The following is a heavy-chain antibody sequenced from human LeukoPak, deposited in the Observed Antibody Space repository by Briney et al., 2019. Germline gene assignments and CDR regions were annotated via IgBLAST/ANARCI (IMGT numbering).Heavy chain of an antibody. CDR2: INHSGST. V-gene: IGHV4-34*01. CDR3: ASHTAFDY. J-gene: IGHJ4*02. CDR1: GGCFSGYY. D-gene: IGHD5-18*01. Sequence: SETLSLTCAVYGGCFSGYYWSWIRQPPGKGLEWIGEINHSGSTNYNPSLKSRVTISVDTSKNQFSLKLSSVTAADTAVYYCASHTAFDYWGQGTLVTVSS.